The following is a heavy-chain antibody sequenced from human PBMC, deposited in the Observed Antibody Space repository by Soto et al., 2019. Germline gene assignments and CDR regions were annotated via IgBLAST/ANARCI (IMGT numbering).Heavy chain of an antibody. CDR2: IYYSGST. CDR3: ARLRVGASSMDV. Sequence: SETLSLTCTVSGGSISSSSYYWGWIRQPPGKGLEWIGSIYYSGSTYYNPSLKSRVTISVDTSKNQFSLKLSSVTAADTAVYYCARLRVGASSMDVWGQGTTVTVSS. CDR1: GGSISSSSYY. D-gene: IGHD1-26*01. V-gene: IGHV4-39*01. J-gene: IGHJ6*02.